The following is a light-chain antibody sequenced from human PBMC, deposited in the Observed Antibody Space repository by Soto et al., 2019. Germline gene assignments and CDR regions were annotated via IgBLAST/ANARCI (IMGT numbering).Light chain of an antibody. Sequence: TQSPSSVCAYVGDRVTISCQASQGISNYFASYQQKPAQAPTLLLYGASTSATGSPHRFSGSGACTDFSLTISRLVPEDAAVYYCHQHGSSPTWTFGHGTKVDI. V-gene: IGKV3-20*01. CDR1: QGISNY. CDR2: GAS. CDR3: HQHGSSPTWT. J-gene: IGKJ1*01.